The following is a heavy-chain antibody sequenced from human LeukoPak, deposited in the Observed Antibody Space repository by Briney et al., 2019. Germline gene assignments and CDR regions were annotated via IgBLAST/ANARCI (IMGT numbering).Heavy chain of an antibody. Sequence: PGGSLRLSCTASGFTFGDYAMSWVRQAPGKGLEWVSHISGTGHTTYYADSVKGRFSISRDNSNNAVYLELNSLRVDDTAVYYCAKDVARVAGDAFDYWGQGTRVIVSS. D-gene: IGHD2-15*01. V-gene: IGHV3-23*01. J-gene: IGHJ4*02. CDR3: AKDVARVAGDAFDY. CDR2: ISGTGHTT. CDR1: GFTFGDYA.